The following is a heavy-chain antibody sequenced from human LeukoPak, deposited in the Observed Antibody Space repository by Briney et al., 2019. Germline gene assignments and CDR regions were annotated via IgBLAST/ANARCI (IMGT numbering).Heavy chain of an antibody. CDR3: ASEVGVAGQIDY. J-gene: IGHJ4*02. CDR1: GGSVSSGNYY. Sequence: PSETLSLTCTVSGGSVSSGNYYWSWIRQPPGKGLEWIGEINHSGSTNYNPSLKSRVTISVDTSKNQFSLKLSSVTAADTAVYYCASEVGVAGQIDYWGQGTLVTVSS. V-gene: IGHV4-39*07. CDR2: INHSGST. D-gene: IGHD3-3*01.